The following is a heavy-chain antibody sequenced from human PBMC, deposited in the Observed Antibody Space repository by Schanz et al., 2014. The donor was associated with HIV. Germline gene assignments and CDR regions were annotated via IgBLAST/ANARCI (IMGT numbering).Heavy chain of an antibody. V-gene: IGHV3-30*03. Sequence: QVQLVESGGGVVQPGRSLRLSCAASGFTFDNYGMHWVRQAPGKGLEWVAVISYDGRNKYYADSVKGRFTISRDNSKNTLNLRVNSLRAEDTAVYYCARTYTGDWSTGADWGQGTLVTVSS. D-gene: IGHD2-21*02. J-gene: IGHJ4*02. CDR1: GFTFDNYG. CDR2: ISYDGRNK. CDR3: ARTYTGDWSTGAD.